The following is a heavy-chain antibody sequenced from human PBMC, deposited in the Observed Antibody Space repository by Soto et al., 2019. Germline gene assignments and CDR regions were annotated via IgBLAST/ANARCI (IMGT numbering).Heavy chain of an antibody. CDR3: AKAPKLYYYDSSGYYLYFDY. Sequence: GGSLRLSCAASGFTFSSYAMSWVRQAPGKGLEWVSAISGSGGSTYYADSVKGRFTISRDNSKNTLYLQMNSLRAEDTAVYYCAKAPKLYYYDSSGYYLYFDYWGQGTLVTVSS. CDR2: ISGSGGST. D-gene: IGHD3-22*01. J-gene: IGHJ4*02. CDR1: GFTFSSYA. V-gene: IGHV3-23*01.